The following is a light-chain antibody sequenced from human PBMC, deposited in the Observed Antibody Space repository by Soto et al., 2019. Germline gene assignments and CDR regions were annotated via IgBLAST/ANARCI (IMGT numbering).Light chain of an antibody. CDR2: WAS. Sequence: DIVLTQSPLSLPVTPGEPASISCRSSQSLLHSSGHDSLDWYLQKPGQSPQLLFYWASFRASGVPDRFSGRGSGTDFTLKISRVEADDVGVYYCMQALQTPPTFGQGTKVEIK. J-gene: IGKJ1*01. V-gene: IGKV2-28*01. CDR1: QSLLHSSGHDS. CDR3: MQALQTPPT.